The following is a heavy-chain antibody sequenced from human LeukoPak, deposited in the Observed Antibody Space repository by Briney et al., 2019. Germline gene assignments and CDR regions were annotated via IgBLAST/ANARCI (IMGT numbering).Heavy chain of an antibody. CDR2: IKQDGSEK. Sequence: GGSLRLSCAASGFTFSSYWMSWVRQAPGKGLEWVANIKQDGSEKYYVDSVKGRFTISRDNAKNSLYLQMNSLRAEDTAVYYCARDSSSWYHYSDYWGQGTLVTVSS. D-gene: IGHD6-13*01. J-gene: IGHJ4*02. V-gene: IGHV3-7*01. CDR1: GFTFSSYW. CDR3: ARDSSSWYHYSDY.